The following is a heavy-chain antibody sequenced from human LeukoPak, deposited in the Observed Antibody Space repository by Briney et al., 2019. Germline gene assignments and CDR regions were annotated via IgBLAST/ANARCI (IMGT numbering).Heavy chain of an antibody. D-gene: IGHD1-26*01. Sequence: GASVKVSCKASGYTFTGYYMHWVRQAPGQGLEWMGWINPNSGGTNYAQKFQGRVTMTRDTSISIAYMELSRLRSDDTAVFYCARVPEWEPSFDYWGQGTLVTVSS. V-gene: IGHV1-2*02. CDR2: INPNSGGT. CDR3: ARVPEWEPSFDY. J-gene: IGHJ4*02. CDR1: GYTFTGYY.